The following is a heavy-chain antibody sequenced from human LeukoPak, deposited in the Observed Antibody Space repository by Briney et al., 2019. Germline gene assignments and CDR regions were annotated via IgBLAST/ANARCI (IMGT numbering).Heavy chain of an antibody. D-gene: IGHD2-15*01. Sequence: SQTLSLTCTVSGDSITSGSSYGSWVRQPAGKGLEWIGRIYTTGSTNYNPFLKSRVTISADTSKNQFSLKLTSVAAADTAVYYCARVTGSVAAFVWGQGTRVTVSS. CDR3: ARVTGSVAAFV. CDR1: GDSITSGSSY. J-gene: IGHJ3*01. CDR2: IYTTGST. V-gene: IGHV4-61*02.